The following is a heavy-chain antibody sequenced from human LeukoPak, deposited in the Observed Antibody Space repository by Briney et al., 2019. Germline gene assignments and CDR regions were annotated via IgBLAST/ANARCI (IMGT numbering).Heavy chain of an antibody. CDR3: ARARPRYGSGSYDY. CDR1: GGSFSGYY. Sequence: PSETLSLTCAVYGGSFSGYYWSWIRQPPGKGLEWIGEINHSGSTNYNPSLKSRVTISVNTSKNQFSLKLSSVTAADTAVYYCARARPRYGSGSYDYWGQGTLVTVSS. D-gene: IGHD3-10*01. CDR2: INHSGST. V-gene: IGHV4-34*01. J-gene: IGHJ4*02.